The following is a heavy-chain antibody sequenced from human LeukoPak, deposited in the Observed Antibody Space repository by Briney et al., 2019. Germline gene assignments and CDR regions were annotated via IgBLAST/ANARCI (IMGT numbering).Heavy chain of an antibody. V-gene: IGHV3-48*01. J-gene: IGHJ4*02. CDR2: ISSSGTTI. CDR1: GFTFSTYA. D-gene: IGHD1-26*01. CDR3: AKDGGTHFDH. Sequence: GGSLRLSCAASGFTFSTYAIHWVRQAPGKGLEWVSYISSSGTTISYAQSVKGRFTITRDNAQNSLTLHMNTPRADDTAVYYCAKDGGTHFDHWGQGTLVTVSS.